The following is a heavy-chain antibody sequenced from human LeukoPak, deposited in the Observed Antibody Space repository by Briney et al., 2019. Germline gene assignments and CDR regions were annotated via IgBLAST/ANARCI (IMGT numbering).Heavy chain of an antibody. V-gene: IGHV1-2*02. J-gene: IGHJ1*01. CDR2: INPNSGGT. CDR3: ARGGSWLVAAATQDDSEYFQH. Sequence: ASVKVSCKASGYTFTGYYMHWVRQAPGQGLEWMGWINPNSGGTNYAQKFQGRVTMTRDTSISTAYMELSRLRSDDTAVYYCARGGSWLVAAATQDDSEYFQHWGQGTLVTVSS. CDR1: GYTFTGYY. D-gene: IGHD2-15*01.